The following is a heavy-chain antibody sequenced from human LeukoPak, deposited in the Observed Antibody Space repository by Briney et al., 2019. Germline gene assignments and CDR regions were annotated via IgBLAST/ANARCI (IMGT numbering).Heavy chain of an antibody. CDR2: ISRSSEYM. CDR3: AKEGSVCTNEICRYFDY. CDR1: GFAFRGSA. V-gene: IGHV3-9*01. D-gene: IGHD2-8*01. J-gene: IGHJ4*02. Sequence: PGGSLRLSCVASGFAFRGSAMHWVRQVPGKGLEWVSGISRSSEYMFYADSVKGRFTISRDNAENSLYLQMDSLRVEDTALYFCAKEGSVCTNEICRYFDYWGQGALVTVSS.